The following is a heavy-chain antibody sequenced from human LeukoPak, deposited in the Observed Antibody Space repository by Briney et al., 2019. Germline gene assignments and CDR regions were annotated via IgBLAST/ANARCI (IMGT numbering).Heavy chain of an antibody. D-gene: IGHD6-6*01. CDR1: GGTFSSYT. Sequence: SVKVSCKASGGTFSSYTISWVRQAPGQGLEWMGRIIPILGIANYAQKFQGRVTITADKSTSTAYMELSSLRSEDTAMYYCARPRGSSSAAGFDYWGQGTLVTVSS. J-gene: IGHJ4*02. CDR2: IIPILGIA. V-gene: IGHV1-69*02. CDR3: ARPRGSSSAAGFDY.